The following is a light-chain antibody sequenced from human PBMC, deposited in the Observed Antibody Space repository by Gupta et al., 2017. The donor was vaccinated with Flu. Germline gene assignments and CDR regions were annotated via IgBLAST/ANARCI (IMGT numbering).Light chain of an antibody. Sequence: TSSDIGSYNYVSWYQQHPGKAPKLLIYDVTNRPSGGSNRFSGSKSGDTASLTISGLQAEDEADYYCSSCTSSSTLVFGGGTKLTVL. CDR1: SSDIGSYNY. CDR3: SSCTSSSTLV. V-gene: IGLV2-14*01. J-gene: IGLJ2*01. CDR2: DVT.